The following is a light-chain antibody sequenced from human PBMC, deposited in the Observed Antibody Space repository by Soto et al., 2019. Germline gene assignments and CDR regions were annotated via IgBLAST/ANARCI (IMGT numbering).Light chain of an antibody. CDR3: KSYAGSNTYV. CDR2: EVV. J-gene: IGLJ1*01. V-gene: IGLV2-8*01. CDR1: KNDVGFYDF. Sequence: ALTQPPSASRSPGQSVTISCTGTKNDVGFYDFVSWYQHHPGKAPRLIIYEVVQRPSGVPDRFSGSKSGNTASLTVSGLQAADEADYFCKSYAGSNTYVFGSGTKVTVL.